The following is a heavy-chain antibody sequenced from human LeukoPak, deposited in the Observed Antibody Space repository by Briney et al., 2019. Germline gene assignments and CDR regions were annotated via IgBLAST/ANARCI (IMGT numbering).Heavy chain of an antibody. J-gene: IGHJ4*02. D-gene: IGHD5-24*01. CDR2: IYSSGGT. Sequence: PGGSLRLSCAASGFTFSDYYMSWVRQAPGKGLEWVSVIYSSGGTYYADSVKGRFTISRDSSKNTLYLQMNSLRAEDTAVYYCARGDDGYYFDYWGQGTLVTVSS. CDR3: ARGDDGYYFDY. CDR1: GFTFSDYY. V-gene: IGHV3-53*01.